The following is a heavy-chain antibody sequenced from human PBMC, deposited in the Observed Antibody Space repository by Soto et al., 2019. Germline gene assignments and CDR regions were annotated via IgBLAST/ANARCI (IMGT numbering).Heavy chain of an antibody. CDR3: ARVAGWFGELLPSYYYGMDV. J-gene: IGHJ6*02. CDR1: GGSISSSNW. D-gene: IGHD3-10*01. Sequence: SETLSLTCAVSGGSISSSNWWSWVRQPPGKGLEWIGEIYHSGSTNYNPSLKSRVTISVDKSKNQFSLKLSSVTAADTAVYYCARVAGWFGELLPSYYYGMDVWGQGTTVTVSS. V-gene: IGHV4-4*02. CDR2: IYHSGST.